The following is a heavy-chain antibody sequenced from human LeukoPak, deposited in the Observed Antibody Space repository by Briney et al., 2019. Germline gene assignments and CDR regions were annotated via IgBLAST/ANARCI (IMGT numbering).Heavy chain of an antibody. D-gene: IGHD3-16*02. V-gene: IGHV3-21*01. CDR3: ARDRNYDYIWGSYRPDYFDY. CDR1: GFTFSSYT. CDR2: ISSSSSYM. Sequence: GGSLRLSCAASGFTFSSYTRNWVRQAPGKGLEWVSSISSSSSYMYYADSVKGRFTTSRDNAKNSLYLQMHSLRAEDTAVYYCARDRNYDYIWGSYRPDYFDYWGQGTLVTVSS. J-gene: IGHJ4*02.